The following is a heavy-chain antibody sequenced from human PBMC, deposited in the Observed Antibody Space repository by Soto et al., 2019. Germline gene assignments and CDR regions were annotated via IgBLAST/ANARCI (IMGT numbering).Heavy chain of an antibody. CDR1: GFTFSSYA. J-gene: IGHJ4*02. CDR3: AKSTLVVVVIHEFDY. V-gene: IGHV3-23*01. CDR2: ISGSGDST. D-gene: IGHD3-22*01. Sequence: PGGSLRLSCAASGFTFSSYAVSWVRQAPGKGLEWVSGISGSGDSTYYADSVKGRFTISRDNSKNTLFLQMNSLRAEDTAVYYCAKSTLVVVVIHEFDYWGQGTLVTVSS.